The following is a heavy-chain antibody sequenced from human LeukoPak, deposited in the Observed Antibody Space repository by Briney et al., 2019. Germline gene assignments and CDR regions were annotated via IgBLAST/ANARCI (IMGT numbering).Heavy chain of an antibody. CDR2: IYYSGST. V-gene: IGHV4-59*08. J-gene: IGHJ4*02. CDR3: ARLGCSGGSCYSGVATLDY. CDR1: GGSISSYY. D-gene: IGHD2-15*01. Sequence: PSETLSLTCTVSGGSISSYYWSWIRQPPGKGLEWIGYIYYSGSTNYNPSLKSRVTISVDTSKNQFSLKLSSVTAADTAVYYCARLGCSGGSCYSGVATLDYWGQGTLVTVSS.